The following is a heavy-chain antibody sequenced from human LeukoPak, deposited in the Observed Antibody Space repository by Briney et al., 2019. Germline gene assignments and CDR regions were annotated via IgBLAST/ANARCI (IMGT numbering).Heavy chain of an antibody. V-gene: IGHV3-23*01. D-gene: IGHD2-15*01. J-gene: IGHJ4*02. CDR3: AKDRSLYCSDGSCYFDY. CDR2: ISGSGDST. Sequence: GGSLRLSCAASGFSFSNYGMNWVRQAPGKGLEWVSGISGSGDSTFYADSVKGRSTISRDNSKNTLYLQMNRLRAEDTAVYYCAKDRSLYCSDGSCYFDYWGQGTLVTVSS. CDR1: GFSFSNYG.